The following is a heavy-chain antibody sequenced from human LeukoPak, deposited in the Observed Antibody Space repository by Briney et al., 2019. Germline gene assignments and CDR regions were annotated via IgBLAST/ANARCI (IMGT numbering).Heavy chain of an antibody. CDR2: INPNRGGT. V-gene: IGHV1-2*02. J-gene: IGHJ4*02. D-gene: IGHD2-2*01. CDR3: ARCYCTTTSCYYFDF. CDR1: GYTLTSYS. Sequence: GASVKVSCKASGYTLTSYSMHWVRQAPGQGLEWMGWINPNRGGTNYAQKFQGRVTMTRDTSISTAYMELSSLRSDDTAVYYCARCYCTTTSCYYFDFWGQGTLVTVSS.